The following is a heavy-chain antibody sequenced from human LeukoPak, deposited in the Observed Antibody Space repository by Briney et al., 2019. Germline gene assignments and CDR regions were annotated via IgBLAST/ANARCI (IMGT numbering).Heavy chain of an antibody. Sequence: GGSLRLSCAASGFTFSSYAMHWVRQAPGKGLEWVAVISYDGSNKYYADSVKGRFTISRDNAKNTLYLQMNSLRAEDTAVYYCAKVGEQGSDYYYYYMDVWGKGTTVTVSS. CDR3: AKVGEQGSDYYYYYMDV. D-gene: IGHD3-3*01. V-gene: IGHV3-30*04. CDR2: ISYDGSNK. CDR1: GFTFSSYA. J-gene: IGHJ6*03.